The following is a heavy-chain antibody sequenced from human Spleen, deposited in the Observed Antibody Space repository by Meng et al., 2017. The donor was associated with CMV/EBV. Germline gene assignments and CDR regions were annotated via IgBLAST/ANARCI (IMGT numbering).Heavy chain of an antibody. D-gene: IGHD1-26*01. CDR2: VWYDGSNK. CDR3: ARLRGSYYDY. CDR1: GFTLSSDG. V-gene: IGHV3-33*01. Sequence: LSCAASGFTLSSDGMHWVRQAPGKGREWVAVVWYDGSNKYYADSVKGRFTISRDNSKNTLYLQMNSLRAEDTAMYYCARLRGSYYDYWGQGTLVTVSS. J-gene: IGHJ4*02.